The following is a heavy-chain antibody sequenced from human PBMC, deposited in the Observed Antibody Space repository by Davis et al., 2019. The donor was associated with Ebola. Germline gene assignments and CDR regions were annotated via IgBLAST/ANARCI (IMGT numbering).Heavy chain of an antibody. J-gene: IGHJ4*02. CDR1: GFTFSSHA. CDR2: ISYDGSNE. Sequence: PGGSLRLSCAASGFTFSSHAMHWVRQAPGKGLEWVATISYDGSNEYYTDSVRGRFTISRDNSKNTLYLQLISLRAEDTAVYYCVKAHEMYDSTARVDYWGQGTLVTVSS. CDR3: VKAHEMYDSTARVDY. V-gene: IGHV3-30-3*01. D-gene: IGHD3-22*01.